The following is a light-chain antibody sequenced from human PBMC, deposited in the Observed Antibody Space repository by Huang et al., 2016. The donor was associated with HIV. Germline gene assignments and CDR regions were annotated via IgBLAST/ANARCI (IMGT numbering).Light chain of an antibody. J-gene: IGKJ4*01. V-gene: IGKV3-15*01. CDR2: DAS. CDR1: HSVDSD. CDR3: QQYNDWPPLT. Sequence: EIEMTQSPATLSVSPGDRATLSCRPSHSVDSDLAWYQQQPGQAPRLLIYDASTRSTGISAKFNGTGSGTEFSLSITNLQSEDFAVYYCQQYNDWPPLTFGGGTKVEI.